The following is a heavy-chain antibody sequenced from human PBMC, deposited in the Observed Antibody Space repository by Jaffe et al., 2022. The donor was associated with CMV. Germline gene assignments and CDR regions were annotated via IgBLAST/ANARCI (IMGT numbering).Heavy chain of an antibody. V-gene: IGHV4-34*01. CDR2: INHSGST. Sequence: QVQLQQWGAGLLKPSETLSLTCAVYGGSFSGYYWSWIRQPPGKGLEWIGEINHSGSTNYNPSLKSRVTISVDTSKNQFSLKLSSVTAADTAVYYCARVRQQLLDYWGQGTLVTVSS. CDR1: GGSFSGYY. D-gene: IGHD6-13*01. J-gene: IGHJ4*02. CDR3: ARVRQQLLDY.